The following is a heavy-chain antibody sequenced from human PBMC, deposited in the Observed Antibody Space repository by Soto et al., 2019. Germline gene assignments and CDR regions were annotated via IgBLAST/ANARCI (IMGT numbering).Heavy chain of an antibody. J-gene: IGHJ4*02. CDR1: GFTFSSYS. CDR2: ISSSSSYI. CDR3: ARETSTAPFRGYDHFDY. Sequence: GGSLRLSCAASGFTFSSYSMNWVRQAPGKGLEWVSSISSSSSYIYYADSVKGRFTISRDNAKNSLYLQMNSLRAEDTAVYYCARETSTAPFRGYDHFDYWGQGTLVTVSS. D-gene: IGHD5-12*01. V-gene: IGHV3-21*01.